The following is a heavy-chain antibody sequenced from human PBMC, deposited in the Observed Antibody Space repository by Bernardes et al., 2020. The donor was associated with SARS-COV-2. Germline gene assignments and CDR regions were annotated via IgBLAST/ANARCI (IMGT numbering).Heavy chain of an antibody. V-gene: IGHV4-39*01. Sequence: SETLSLTRTVSGGSISSSSYYWGWIRQPPGKGLEWIGSIYYSGNAYYNPSLKNRVTISVDTSKNQLSLKLSSVTAADTAVYYCARHAGGAWYYDSSGYPDYWGQGTLVTVSS. D-gene: IGHD3-22*01. J-gene: IGHJ4*02. CDR1: GGSISSSSYY. CDR2: IYYSGNA. CDR3: ARHAGGAWYYDSSGYPDY.